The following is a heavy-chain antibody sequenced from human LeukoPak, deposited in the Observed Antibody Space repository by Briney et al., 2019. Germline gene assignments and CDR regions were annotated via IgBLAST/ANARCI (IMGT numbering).Heavy chain of an antibody. V-gene: IGHV1-46*01. D-gene: IGHD1-26*01. J-gene: IGHJ4*02. Sequence: ASVKVSCKVSGYTLTELSMHWVRQAPGQGLEWMGIINPSGGTTNYAQKFRGRVTMTRDMSTSTVYMELNSLRAEDTAVFYCARRGWDPTLYYFDYWGQGTLVTVSS. CDR3: ARRGWDPTLYYFDY. CDR1: GYTLTELS. CDR2: INPSGGTT.